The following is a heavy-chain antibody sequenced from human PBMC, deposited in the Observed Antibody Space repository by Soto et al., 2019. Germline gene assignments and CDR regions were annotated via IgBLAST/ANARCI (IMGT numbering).Heavy chain of an antibody. CDR2: IFHSGST. V-gene: IGHV4-4*02. CDR1: GGSIRSNNW. D-gene: IGHD1-26*01. CDR3: ARVFSGSYSDY. J-gene: IGHJ4*02. Sequence: PSETLSLTCAVSGGSIRSNNWWSWVRQPPGKGLEWIGEIFHSGSTNYNPSLKTRVTLSVDKSKNQFSLKLSSVTAADTAVYYCARVFSGSYSDYWGQGTLVTVSS.